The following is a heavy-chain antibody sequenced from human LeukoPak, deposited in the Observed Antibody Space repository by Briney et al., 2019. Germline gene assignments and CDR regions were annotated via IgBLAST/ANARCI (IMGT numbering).Heavy chain of an antibody. V-gene: IGHV3-23*01. CDR1: GFTFSSYA. D-gene: IGHD1-26*01. Sequence: PGGSLRLSCPASGFTFSSYAMSWVRQAPGKGLEWVSAISGSGGSTYYADSVKGRFTISRDNSKNTLYLQMNSLRVEDTAVYYCARLGGSYYTYWGQGTLVTVSS. J-gene: IGHJ4*02. CDR2: ISGSGGST. CDR3: ARLGGSYYTY.